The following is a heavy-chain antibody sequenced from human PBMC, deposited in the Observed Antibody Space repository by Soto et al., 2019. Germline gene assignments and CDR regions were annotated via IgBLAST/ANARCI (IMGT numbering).Heavy chain of an antibody. CDR1: GFTFSSYA. CDR2: ISGSGGST. V-gene: IGHV3-23*01. J-gene: IGHJ4*02. CDR3: AKTPPAYYDFWSGYPFDY. D-gene: IGHD3-3*01. Sequence: LRLSCAASGFTFSSYAMSWVRQAPGKGLEWVSAISGSGGSTYYADSVKGRFTISRDNSKNTLYLQMNSLRAEDTAVYYCAKTPPAYYDFWSGYPFDYWGQGTLVTVSS.